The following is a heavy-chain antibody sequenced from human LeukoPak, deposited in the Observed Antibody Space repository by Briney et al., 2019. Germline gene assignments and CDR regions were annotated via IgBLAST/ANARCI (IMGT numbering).Heavy chain of an antibody. D-gene: IGHD3-22*01. Sequence: SETLSLTCTVSGGSISGGSYYWSWIRQPAGKGLEWIGRIYTSGSTNYNPSLKSRVTISLDTSKNQFSLKLSSVTAADTAVYYCASVHHYFDIAFDYWGQGTLVTVSS. CDR1: GGSISGGSYY. V-gene: IGHV4-61*02. CDR2: IYTSGST. CDR3: ASVHHYFDIAFDY. J-gene: IGHJ4*02.